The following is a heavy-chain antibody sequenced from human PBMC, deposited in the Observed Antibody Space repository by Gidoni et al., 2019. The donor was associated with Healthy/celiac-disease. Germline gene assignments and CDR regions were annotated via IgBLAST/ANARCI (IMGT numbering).Heavy chain of an antibody. D-gene: IGHD3-9*01. V-gene: IGHV3-9*01. CDR2: ISWNSGSI. Sequence: EVQLVESGGGLVQPGRSLRLSCAASGFTFDDYAMHWVRQAPGKGLEWVSGISWNSGSIGYADSVKGRFTISRDNAKNSLYLQMNSLRAEDTALYYCAKGAYYDILTGYYDQLFDYWGQGTLVTVSS. CDR3: AKGAYYDILTGYYDQLFDY. J-gene: IGHJ4*02. CDR1: GFTFDDYA.